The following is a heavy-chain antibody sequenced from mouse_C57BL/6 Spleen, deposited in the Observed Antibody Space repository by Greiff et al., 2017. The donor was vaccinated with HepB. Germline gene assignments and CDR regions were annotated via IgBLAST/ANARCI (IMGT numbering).Heavy chain of an antibody. D-gene: IGHD3-2*02. CDR2: IYPGDGDT. V-gene: IGHV1-80*01. J-gene: IGHJ4*01. Sequence: VQLQQSGAELVKPGASVKISCKASGYAFSSYWMNWVKQRPGKGLERIGQIYPGDGDTNYNGKFKGKATLTADKSSSTAYMQLSSLTSEDSAVYFCAREASSGYAMDYWGKGTSVTVSS. CDR3: AREASSGYAMDY. CDR1: GYAFSSYW.